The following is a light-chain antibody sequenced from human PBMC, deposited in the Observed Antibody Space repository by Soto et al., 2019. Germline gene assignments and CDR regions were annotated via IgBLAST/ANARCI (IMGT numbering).Light chain of an antibody. V-gene: IGLV2-11*01. CDR1: SRDVGGYNY. CDR2: DVS. CDR3: CSYAGSYTLYV. J-gene: IGLJ1*01. Sequence: QSALTQPRSVSGSPGQSVTISCTGTSRDVGGYNYVSWYQQHPGKAPKLMIYDVSKRPSGVPDRFSGSKSGNTASLTISGLQAEDEADYYCCSYAGSYTLYVFGTGTRSPS.